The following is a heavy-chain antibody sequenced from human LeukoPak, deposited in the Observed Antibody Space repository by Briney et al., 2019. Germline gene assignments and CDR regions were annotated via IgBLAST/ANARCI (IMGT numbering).Heavy chain of an antibody. J-gene: IGHJ6*03. CDR2: INPSGGST. CDR1: GYTFTSYY. V-gene: IGHV1-46*01. Sequence: ASVEVSCKASGYTFTSYYMHWVRQAPGQGLEWMGIINPSGGSTSYAQKFQGRVTMTTDTSTSTAYMELRSLRSDDTAVYYCARISISRFGSYYMDVWGKGTTVTVSS. CDR3: ARISISRFGSYYMDV. D-gene: IGHD3-16*01.